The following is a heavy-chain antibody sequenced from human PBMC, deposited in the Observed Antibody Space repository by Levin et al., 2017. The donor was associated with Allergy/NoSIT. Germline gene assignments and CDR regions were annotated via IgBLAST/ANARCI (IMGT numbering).Heavy chain of an antibody. CDR3: ASDCSGGSCYDY. D-gene: IGHD2-15*01. Sequence: SVKVSCKASGGTFSSYAISWVRQAPGQGLEWMGGIIPIFGTANYAQKFQGRVTITADESTSTAYMELSSLRSEDTAVYYCASDCSGGSCYDYWGQGTLVTVSS. CDR2: IIPIFGTA. CDR1: GGTFSSYA. V-gene: IGHV1-69*13. J-gene: IGHJ4*02.